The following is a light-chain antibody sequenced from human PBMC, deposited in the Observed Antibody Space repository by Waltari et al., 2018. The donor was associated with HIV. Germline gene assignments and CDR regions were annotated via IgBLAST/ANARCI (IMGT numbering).Light chain of an antibody. Sequence: QSALTQPASVSGSPGQSITISCTGTSSDVGGYNYVSWYQQPPGKAPKLMIYDVSKRPSGVSNRFSGSKSGNTASLTISGLQAEDESDYYCCSYAGSSTFAVFGGGTKLTVL. CDR3: CSYAGSSTFAV. CDR2: DVS. J-gene: IGLJ2*01. V-gene: IGLV2-23*02. CDR1: SSDVGGYNY.